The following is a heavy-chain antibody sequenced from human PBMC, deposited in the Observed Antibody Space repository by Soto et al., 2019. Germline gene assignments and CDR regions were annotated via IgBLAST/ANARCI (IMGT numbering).Heavy chain of an antibody. J-gene: IGHJ4*02. Sequence: ASVKVSCKASGYSFTRYHMHWVRQAPGQGLEWMGWINPGSGVTNQAQKFQGRVTMTRDTSITTTYMELNSLTSDDTAVYYCARVAGHKNARFDTWGQGALVTVSS. CDR2: INPGSGVT. V-gene: IGHV1-2*02. D-gene: IGHD1-1*01. CDR3: ARVAGHKNARFDT. CDR1: GYSFTRYH.